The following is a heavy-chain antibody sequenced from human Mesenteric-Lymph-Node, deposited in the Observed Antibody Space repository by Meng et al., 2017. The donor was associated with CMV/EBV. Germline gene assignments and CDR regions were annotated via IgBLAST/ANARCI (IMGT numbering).Heavy chain of an antibody. CDR1: GYTFTAYY. CDR2: INPNSGYT. V-gene: IGHV1-2*02. CDR3: ARDLRGSTT. Sequence: ASVKVSCKASGYTFTAYYILWVRQAPGQGLECMGWINPNSGYTRSAQKFQGRVTMTRDTSTGTAYMELDRLTSDDTAMYYCARDLRGSTTWGQGTLVTVSS. J-gene: IGHJ4*02. D-gene: IGHD1-1*01.